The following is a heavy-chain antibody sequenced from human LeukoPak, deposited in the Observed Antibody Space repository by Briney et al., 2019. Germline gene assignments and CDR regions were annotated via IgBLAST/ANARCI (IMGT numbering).Heavy chain of an antibody. CDR1: GFTVSSNY. Sequence: GSLRLSCAASGFTVSSNYMSWVRQPPGKGLEWIGSIYYSGSTYYNPSLKSRVTISVDTSKNQFSLKLSSVTAADTAVYYCAAPRSGWLYWGQGTLVTVSS. V-gene: IGHV4-59*05. CDR2: IYYSGST. J-gene: IGHJ4*02. CDR3: AAPRSGWLY. D-gene: IGHD6-19*01.